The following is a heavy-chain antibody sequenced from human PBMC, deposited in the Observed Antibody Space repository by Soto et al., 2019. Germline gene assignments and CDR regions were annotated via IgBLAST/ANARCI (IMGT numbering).Heavy chain of an antibody. CDR3: ARGSHYDILTGYYTTFNWFDP. CDR2: IIPIFGTA. D-gene: IGHD3-9*01. CDR1: GGTFSSYA. Sequence: SVKVSCKASGGTFSSYAISWVRQAPGQGLEWMGGIIPIFGTANYAQKFQGRVTITADESTSTAYMELSSLRSEDTAVYYCARGSHYDILTGYYTTFNWFDPWGQGTLVTVS. V-gene: IGHV1-69*13. J-gene: IGHJ5*02.